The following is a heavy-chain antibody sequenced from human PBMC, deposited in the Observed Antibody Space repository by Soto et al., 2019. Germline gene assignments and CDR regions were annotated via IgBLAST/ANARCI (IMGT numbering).Heavy chain of an antibody. CDR1: GFTFSSYD. J-gene: IGHJ6*02. Sequence: EVQLVESGGGLVQPGGSLRLSCAASGFTFSSYDMHRVRQATGKGLEWVSAIGTAGDPYYPGSVKGRFTISRENAKNSLYLQMNSLRAGDTAVYYCARGRILRYCSGGSCYSAYYGMDVWGQGTTVTVSS. CDR2: IGTAGDP. CDR3: ARGRILRYCSGGSCYSAYYGMDV. V-gene: IGHV3-13*05. D-gene: IGHD2-15*01.